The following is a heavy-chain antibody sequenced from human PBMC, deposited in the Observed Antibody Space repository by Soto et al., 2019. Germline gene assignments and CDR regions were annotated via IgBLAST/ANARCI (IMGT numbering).Heavy chain of an antibody. D-gene: IGHD3-10*01. V-gene: IGHV3-9*01. CDR1: GFIFKNYA. Sequence: ESQLVESGGGLVQPGRSLRLSCEASGFIFKNYAMVWVRQGPGKGLEWVSSISWNSGNLDYGDSVKGRFTISRDNAKNSLYLRMNSLRTEGTAWYFCAKAPVYGSGGWCDLWGGGTLVTVSS. CDR3: AKAPVYGSGGWCDL. CDR2: ISWNSGNL. J-gene: IGHJ5*02.